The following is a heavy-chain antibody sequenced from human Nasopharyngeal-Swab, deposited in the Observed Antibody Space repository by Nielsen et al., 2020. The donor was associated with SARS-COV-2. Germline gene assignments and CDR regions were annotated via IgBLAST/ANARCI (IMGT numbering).Heavy chain of an antibody. D-gene: IGHD1-26*01. CDR1: GFTFSGHG. Sequence: GGSLRLSCEASGFTFSGHGMHWVRQAPGKGLEWVAFVSYDRADKYYADSVKGRFTISRDNSRNTVYLQINSLRAEDTAVYFCARGNGSPTYFEYWGQGTLVTVSS. J-gene: IGHJ4*02. V-gene: IGHV3-30*03. CDR3: ARGNGSPTYFEY. CDR2: VSYDRADK.